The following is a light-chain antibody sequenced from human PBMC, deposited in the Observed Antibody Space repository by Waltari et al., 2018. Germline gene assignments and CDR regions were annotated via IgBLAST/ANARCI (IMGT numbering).Light chain of an antibody. Sequence: DIQVTQSPSSLSASVGYRVTITCRASQTMNSVLNWYQQKPGKAPRLLISATSNLQSGVPSRFSGSGSGADCTLTINSLQPEDFATYYCLQSYSLSLFTFGPGTRVDIK. CDR3: LQSYSLSLFT. CDR1: QTMNSV. V-gene: IGKV1-39*01. J-gene: IGKJ3*01. CDR2: ATS.